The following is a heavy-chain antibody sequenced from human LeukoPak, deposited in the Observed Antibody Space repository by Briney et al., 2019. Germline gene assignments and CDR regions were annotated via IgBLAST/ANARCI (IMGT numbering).Heavy chain of an antibody. J-gene: IGHJ4*02. CDR1: GFTFSTYT. D-gene: IGHD6-25*01. Sequence: GGSLRLSCVASGFTFSTYTMNWVRQAPRKGQELVSSSSSNYSSKYYANSVKDRFTISRDNTKNSLLLQCNGPSAEDTAVYYCARAGRLPHPKYYFDSWGQGTLVTVSS. CDR2: SSSNYSSK. V-gene: IGHV3-21*01. CDR3: ARAGRLPHPKYYFDS.